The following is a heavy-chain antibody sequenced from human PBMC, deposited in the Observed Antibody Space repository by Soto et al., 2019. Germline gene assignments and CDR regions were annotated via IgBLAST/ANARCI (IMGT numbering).Heavy chain of an antibody. D-gene: IGHD6-6*01. CDR3: ARSEIAARPNYFDY. V-gene: IGHV4-39*01. CDR2: IYYSGST. Sequence: SETLSLTCTVSGGSISSSSYYWGWIRQPPGKGLEWIGSIYYSGSTYYNPSFKSRLTISGDTSKNRFSLKRSAVTAADTAVYYCARSEIAARPNYFDYWGQGTLVTVSS. J-gene: IGHJ4*02. CDR1: GGSISSSSYY.